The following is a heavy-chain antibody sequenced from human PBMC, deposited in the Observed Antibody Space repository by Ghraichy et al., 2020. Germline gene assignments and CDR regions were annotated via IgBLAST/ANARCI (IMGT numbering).Heavy chain of an antibody. CDR2: IYYSGST. CDR1: GGSISSYY. V-gene: IGHV4-59*01. Sequence: SETLSLTCTVSGGSISSYYWSWIRQPPGKGLEWIGYIYYSGSTNYNPSLKSRVTISVDTSKNQFSLKLSSVTAADTAVYYCASSSSRGYSGYDFDYYYYYMDVWGKGTTVTGSS. CDR3: ASSSSRGYSGYDFDYYYYYMDV. D-gene: IGHD5-12*01. J-gene: IGHJ6*03.